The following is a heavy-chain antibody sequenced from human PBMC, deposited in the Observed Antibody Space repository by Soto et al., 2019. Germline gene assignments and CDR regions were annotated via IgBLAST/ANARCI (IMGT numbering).Heavy chain of an antibody. V-gene: IGHV4-59*08. D-gene: IGHD3-10*01. CDR1: GGSISSYY. J-gene: IGHJ4*02. CDR2: IYYSGST. CDR3: ARHPGSSLWFGDSVFDY. Sequence: SETLSLTCSVSGGSISSYYWSWIRQPPGKGLEWIGYIYYSGSTNYNPSLKSRVTISVDTSKNQFSLKLSSVTAADTAVYYCARHPGSSLWFGDSVFDYWGQGTLVTVSS.